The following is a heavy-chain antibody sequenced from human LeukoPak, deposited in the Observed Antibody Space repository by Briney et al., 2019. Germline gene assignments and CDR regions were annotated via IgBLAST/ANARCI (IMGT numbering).Heavy chain of an antibody. Sequence: ASVKVSCKASGYTFTSYGISWVRQAPGQGLEWMGWISPYNGNANYAQKLQGRVTMTTDTSTTTAYMELRSLRSDDTAVYYCAREMATIVNQFDYWGQGTLVTVSS. V-gene: IGHV1-18*01. CDR2: ISPYNGNA. CDR3: AREMATIVNQFDY. J-gene: IGHJ4*02. D-gene: IGHD5-24*01. CDR1: GYTFTSYG.